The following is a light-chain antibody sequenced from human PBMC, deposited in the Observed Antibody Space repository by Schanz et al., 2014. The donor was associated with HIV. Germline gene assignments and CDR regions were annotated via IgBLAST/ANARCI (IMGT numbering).Light chain of an antibody. CDR3: HQRGEWPDT. CDR2: ATS. J-gene: IGKJ2*01. V-gene: IGKV3-11*01. Sequence: EIVLTQSPGTLSLFPGERATLSCRASQYIGSFLAWYQQRPGQAPRLLIYATSTRATGVPARFSGSGSGTDFTLAINSLAPEDFAVYYCHQRGEWPDTFGQGTKLEI. CDR1: QYIGSF.